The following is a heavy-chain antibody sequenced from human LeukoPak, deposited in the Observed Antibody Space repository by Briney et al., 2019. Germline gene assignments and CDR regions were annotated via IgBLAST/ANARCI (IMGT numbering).Heavy chain of an antibody. CDR3: ARGDSHLHSSGYYYY. CDR2: VYDSGNT. Sequence: PSETLSLTCMVSGSSISGYFWSWIRQPPGKGVEWMGYVYDSGNTNYNPSLRSRVTKSLDTSKDQFSLKLGSVTTADTAVYYCARGDSHLHSSGYYYYWGQGTLVTVSS. D-gene: IGHD3-22*01. J-gene: IGHJ4*02. CDR1: GSSISGYF. V-gene: IGHV4-59*01.